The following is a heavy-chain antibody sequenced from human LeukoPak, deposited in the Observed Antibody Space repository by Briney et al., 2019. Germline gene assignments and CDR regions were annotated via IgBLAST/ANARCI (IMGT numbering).Heavy chain of an antibody. CDR2: IYTSGST. CDR1: GGSISSYY. V-gene: IGHV4-4*07. J-gene: IGHJ5*02. D-gene: IGHD2-8*01. CDR3: AREMDCTNGVCHGWFDP. Sequence: SETLSLTCTVSGGSISSYYWSWIRQPAGKGLEWIGRIYTSGSTNYNPSLKSRVTMSVDTSKNQFSLKLSSVTAADTAVYYCAREMDCTNGVCHGWFDPWGQGTLVTVSS.